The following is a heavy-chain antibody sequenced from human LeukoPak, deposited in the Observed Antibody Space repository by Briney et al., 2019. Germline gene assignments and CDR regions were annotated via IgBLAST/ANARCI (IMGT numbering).Heavy chain of an antibody. V-gene: IGHV3-11*01. CDR2: ISSSGSTI. J-gene: IGHJ4*02. CDR3: ARDSTSSSWYQEVYFDY. D-gene: IGHD6-13*01. CDR1: GFTFSDYY. Sequence: GGSLRLSCAASGFTFSDYYMSWIRQAPGKGLEWVSYISSSGSTIYYADSVKGRFTISRDNAKHSLYLQMNSLRAEDTALYYCARDSTSSSWYQEVYFDYWGQGTLVTVSS.